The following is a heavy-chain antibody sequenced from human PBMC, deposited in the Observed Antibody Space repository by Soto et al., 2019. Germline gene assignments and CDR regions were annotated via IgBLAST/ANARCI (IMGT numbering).Heavy chain of an antibody. J-gene: IGHJ4*02. D-gene: IGHD5-18*01. V-gene: IGHV4-31*01. CDR1: GVSISSGDYY. CDR2: IYYSRST. CDR3: ARATGQTDCNCSGWDTAPSQYYFDY. Sequence: SLSLTCTVSGVSISSGDYYWSRIRQHPGKGLDWIVYIYYSRSTYYNPSLKIPVTISVDTSKNHFSLNLSSVTAADAAFYYCARATGQTDCNCSGWDTAPSQYYFDYWSQGTMVTVSS.